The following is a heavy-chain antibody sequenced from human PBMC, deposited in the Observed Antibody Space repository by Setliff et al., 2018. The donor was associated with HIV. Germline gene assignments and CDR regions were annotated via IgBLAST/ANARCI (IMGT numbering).Heavy chain of an antibody. CDR1: GGTFSSYA. V-gene: IGHV1-69*13. D-gene: IGHD6-13*01. Sequence: GASVKVSCKASGGTFSSYAISWVRQAPGQGLEWMGGIIPVSDTTNYAQKFQGRVTITADASTRTAYMELSSLRADDTAVYYCAMGGSNTWYSSWGQGALVTVSS. J-gene: IGHJ5*02. CDR3: AMGGSNTWYSS. CDR2: IIPVSDTT.